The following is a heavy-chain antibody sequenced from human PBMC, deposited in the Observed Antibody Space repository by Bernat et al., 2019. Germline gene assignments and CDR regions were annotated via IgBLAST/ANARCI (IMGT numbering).Heavy chain of an antibody. CDR3: ARGDGYNYMADY. CDR2: IWYDGSNK. CDR1: GFTFSSYG. J-gene: IGHJ4*02. D-gene: IGHD5-12*01. V-gene: IGHV3-33*01. Sequence: QVQLVESGGGVVQPGRSLRLSCAASGFTFSSYGMHWVRQAPGKGLEWVAVIWYDGSNKYYADSVKGRFTISRDNSKNTLYLQMNSLRAEDTAVYYCARGDGYNYMADYWGQGTLVTVSS.